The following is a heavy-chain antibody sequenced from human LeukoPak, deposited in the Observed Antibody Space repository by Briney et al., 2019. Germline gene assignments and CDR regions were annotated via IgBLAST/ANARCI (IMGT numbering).Heavy chain of an antibody. V-gene: IGHV3-33*01. J-gene: IGHJ4*02. Sequence: TGRSLRLSCAASGFTFNSYGIHWVRQAPGKGLEWVAFIWYDGSNKYYADSVKGRITISRDNSKNTLYLQMNSLRAEDTAVYYCARARTTRGFDYWGQGTLVTVSS. D-gene: IGHD4-17*01. CDR1: GFTFNSYG. CDR3: ARARTTRGFDY. CDR2: IWYDGSNK.